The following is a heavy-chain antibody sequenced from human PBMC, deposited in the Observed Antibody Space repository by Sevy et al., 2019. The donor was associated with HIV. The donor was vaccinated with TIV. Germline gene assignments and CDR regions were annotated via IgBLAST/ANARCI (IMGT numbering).Heavy chain of an antibody. J-gene: IGHJ4*02. V-gene: IGHV3-30*04. CDR1: GFTFRNYA. CDR3: AREGQLWFVYYFDY. D-gene: IGHD3-10*01. CDR2: ISYDGKNK. Sequence: GGSLRLSCAASGFTFRNYAMNWVRQAPGKGLERVALISYDGKNKYYSESVKDRFTIPRDNSQNTLYLQMTSLRPEDSALYYCAREGQLWFVYYFDYWGQGALVTVSS.